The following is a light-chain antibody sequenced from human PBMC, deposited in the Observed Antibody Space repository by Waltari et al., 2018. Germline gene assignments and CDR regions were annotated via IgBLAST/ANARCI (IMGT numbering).Light chain of an antibody. V-gene: IGKV1-5*03. CDR3: QQYNSYSYT. CDR1: QSISSW. CDR2: KAS. J-gene: IGKJ2*01. Sequence: DIQMTQSPSTLSASVGDRVTITCRASQSISSWLAWYQQKPGKAPKRLIYKASSLESGVPSRFSGRGSGTEFTLTISSLQPDDFATYYCQQYNSYSYTFGQGTKLEIK.